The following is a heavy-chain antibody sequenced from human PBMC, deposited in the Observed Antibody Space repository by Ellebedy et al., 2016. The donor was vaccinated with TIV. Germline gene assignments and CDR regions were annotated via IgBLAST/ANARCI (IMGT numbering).Heavy chain of an antibody. V-gene: IGHV4-59*08. CDR1: GGSISYYY. Sequence: SETLSLTCSVSGGSISYYYWNWIRQPPGKGLEWIGYIYYSGSTNYNPSLKSRVTISVDTSKNQFSLRLSSVTAADTAVYYWARRLAAGDFGAFDIWGQGTMVAVSS. J-gene: IGHJ3*02. CDR2: IYYSGST. CDR3: ARRLAAGDFGAFDI. D-gene: IGHD6-25*01.